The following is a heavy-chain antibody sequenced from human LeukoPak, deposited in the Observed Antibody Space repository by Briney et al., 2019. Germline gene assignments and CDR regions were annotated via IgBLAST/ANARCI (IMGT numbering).Heavy chain of an antibody. V-gene: IGHV4-31*03. D-gene: IGHD1-1*01. CDR2: IYYSGST. Sequence: SQTLSLTCTVSGVSISSGGYYWSWIRQHPGKGLEWIGYIYYSGSTYYNPSLKSRVTISVDTSKNQFSLKLSSVTAADTAVYYCARGGTWFDAFDIWGQGTMVTVSS. CDR1: GVSISSGGYY. J-gene: IGHJ3*02. CDR3: ARGGTWFDAFDI.